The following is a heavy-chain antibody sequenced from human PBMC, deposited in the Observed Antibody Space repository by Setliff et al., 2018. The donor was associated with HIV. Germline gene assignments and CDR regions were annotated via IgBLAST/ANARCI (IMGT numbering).Heavy chain of an antibody. CDR2: TFANGNT. CDR1: GGSISVYY. J-gene: IGHJ4*02. D-gene: IGHD3-22*01. Sequence: PSETLSLTCSISGGSISVYYWNWLRQTPGKGLEWIAYTFANGNTHYNPSLESRVTLSLDSSRHLFSLRLASVTAADTAVYYCARDPGDYDRTFDHWGQGALVTVSS. CDR3: ARDPGDYDRTFDH. V-gene: IGHV4-59*01.